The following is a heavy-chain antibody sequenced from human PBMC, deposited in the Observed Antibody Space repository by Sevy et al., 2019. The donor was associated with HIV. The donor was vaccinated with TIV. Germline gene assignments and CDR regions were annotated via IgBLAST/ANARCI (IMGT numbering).Heavy chain of an antibody. J-gene: IGHJ4*02. CDR1: VSSGPISTSNSY. Sequence: SETLSLSCTVSVSSGPISTSNSYWGWIRQPPGKGLEWIGSVHYRGSTYYHPSLKSRVTISIHTSRNLFSLELKSVTAADTAFYFCARHDGVNPEYFDSWGRGILATVSS. CDR3: ARHDGVNPEYFDS. D-gene: IGHD4-17*01. V-gene: IGHV4-39*01. CDR2: VHYRGST.